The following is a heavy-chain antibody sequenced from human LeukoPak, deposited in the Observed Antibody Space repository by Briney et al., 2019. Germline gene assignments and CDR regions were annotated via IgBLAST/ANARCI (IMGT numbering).Heavy chain of an antibody. CDR2: IYSSGST. CDR3: ARDGLGSRPLDY. D-gene: IGHD2-15*01. Sequence: SETLSLTCTVSGGSISSYYWSWIRRPAGKGLEWIGRIYSSGSTNYNPSLKSRVTMSVDTSKNQFSLKLSSVTAADTAVYYCARDGLGSRPLDYWGQGTLVTVSS. J-gene: IGHJ4*02. V-gene: IGHV4-4*07. CDR1: GGSISSYY.